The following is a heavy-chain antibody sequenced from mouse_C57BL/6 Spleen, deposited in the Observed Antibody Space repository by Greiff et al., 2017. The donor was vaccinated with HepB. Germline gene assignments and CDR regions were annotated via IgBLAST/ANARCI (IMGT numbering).Heavy chain of an antibody. D-gene: IGHD3-3*01. CDR3: ARAEGLYYYAMDY. Sequence: VQLQQSGPELVKPGASVKISCKASGYAFSSSWMNWVKQRPGKGLEWIGRIYPGDGDTNYNGKFKGKATLTADKSSSTAYMQLSSLTSEDSAVYFGARAEGLYYYAMDYWGQGTSVTVSS. CDR1: GYAFSSSW. V-gene: IGHV1-82*01. J-gene: IGHJ4*01. CDR2: IYPGDGDT.